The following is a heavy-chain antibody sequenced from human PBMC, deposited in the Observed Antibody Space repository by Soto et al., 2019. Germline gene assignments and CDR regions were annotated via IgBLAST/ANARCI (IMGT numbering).Heavy chain of an antibody. CDR3: AKGRIAVAAPYNWFDP. CDR1: GFTFSSYA. CDR2: ITGGGENT. D-gene: IGHD6-19*01. V-gene: IGHV3-23*01. Sequence: PGGSLRLSCAASGFTFSSYAMSWVRQAPGKGLEWVSSITGGGENTHYADSVKGRFTISRDNSKNTLSLQMNRLRVEDTAVYHCAKGRIAVAAPYNWFDPWGQGTLVTVSS. J-gene: IGHJ5*02.